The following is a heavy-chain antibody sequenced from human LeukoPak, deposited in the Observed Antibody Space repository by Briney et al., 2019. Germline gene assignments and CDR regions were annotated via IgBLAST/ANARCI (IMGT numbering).Heavy chain of an antibody. J-gene: IGHJ4*02. CDR3: AKDGYYDSSGPIDY. D-gene: IGHD3-22*01. CDR2: ISGSGGST. Sequence: GGSLRLSCAASGFTFSSYAMSWVRQAPGKGLEWVSAISGSGGSTYHADSVKGRFTISRDNSKNTLYLQMNSLRAEDTAVYYCAKDGYYDSSGPIDYWGQGTLVTVSS. CDR1: GFTFSSYA. V-gene: IGHV3-23*01.